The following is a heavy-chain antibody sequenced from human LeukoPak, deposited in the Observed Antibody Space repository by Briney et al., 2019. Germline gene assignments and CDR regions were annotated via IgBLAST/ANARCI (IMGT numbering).Heavy chain of an antibody. Sequence: WEALKISCNGSGYSFTSYWIGCVRQMPGKGLEWMGIIYPGDSASRYSPSFQGQVTISADKSISTAYLQWSSPKASDTAMYYCARHHGSGSYSHFDYWGQGTLVTVSS. V-gene: IGHV5-51*01. CDR1: GYSFTSYW. D-gene: IGHD3-10*01. CDR2: IYPGDSAS. J-gene: IGHJ4*02. CDR3: ARHHGSGSYSHFDY.